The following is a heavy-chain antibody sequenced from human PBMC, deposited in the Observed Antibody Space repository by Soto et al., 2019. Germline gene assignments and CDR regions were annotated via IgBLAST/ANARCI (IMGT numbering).Heavy chain of an antibody. J-gene: IGHJ4*02. D-gene: IGHD3-16*01. Sequence: QVQLQESGPGLVKPSETLSLTCTVSGGSISSYYWSWIRQPAGKGLEWIGRIYTSGSTNYNPSLKSRVTMSVDTSKNLFSLKLSSVTAADTAVYYCARDLYYDHVSGSSSYYFDYWGQGTLVTVSS. CDR3: ARDLYYDHVSGSSSYYFDY. CDR1: GGSISSYY. CDR2: IYTSGST. V-gene: IGHV4-4*07.